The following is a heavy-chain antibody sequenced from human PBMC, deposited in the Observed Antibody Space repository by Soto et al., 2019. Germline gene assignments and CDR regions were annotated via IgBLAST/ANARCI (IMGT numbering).Heavy chain of an antibody. CDR1: GFTFSSYA. D-gene: IGHD1-7*01. CDR2: ISGSGGST. J-gene: IGHJ5*02. Sequence: SLRLSCAASGFTFSSYAMSWVRQAPGKGLEWVSAISGSGGSTYYADSVKGLFTISRDNSKNTLYLQMNSLRAEDTAVYYCARIPAITGTTSWFDPWGQGTLVTVSS. CDR3: ARIPAITGTTSWFDP. V-gene: IGHV3-23*01.